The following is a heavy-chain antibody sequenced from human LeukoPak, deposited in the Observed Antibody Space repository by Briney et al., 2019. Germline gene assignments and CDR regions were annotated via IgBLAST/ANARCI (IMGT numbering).Heavy chain of an antibody. V-gene: IGHV3-48*03. D-gene: IGHD1-26*01. Sequence: RGSLRLSCAASGFTFSSYEMNWVRQAPGKGLEWVSYISSSGSTIYYADSVKGRFTISRDNAKNSLYLQMNSLRAEDTAVYYCARDRVEASLIDYWGQGTLVTVSS. CDR1: GFTFSSYE. J-gene: IGHJ4*02. CDR3: ARDRVEASLIDY. CDR2: ISSSGSTI.